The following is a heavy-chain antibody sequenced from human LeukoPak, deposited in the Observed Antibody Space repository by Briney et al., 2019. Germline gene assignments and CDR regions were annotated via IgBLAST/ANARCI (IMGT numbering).Heavy chain of an antibody. CDR2: ISSNGCST. CDR3: VKSQFGEPYFDY. CDR1: GFIFNSYA. J-gene: IGHJ4*02. D-gene: IGHD3-10*01. Sequence: QSGGPLRLSCSASGFIFNSYAMHWVAQAPGKGLEYVSDISSNGCSTYYADSVKGRFTISRDNSKNTLYLQMSSLRAEDTAVYYCVKSQFGEPYFDYWGQGTLVTVSS. V-gene: IGHV3-64D*06.